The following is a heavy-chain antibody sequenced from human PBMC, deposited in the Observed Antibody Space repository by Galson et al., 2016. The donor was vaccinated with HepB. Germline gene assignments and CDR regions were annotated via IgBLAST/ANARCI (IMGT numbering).Heavy chain of an antibody. CDR2: ISRSSRHI. CDR3: AGDREGTSWFSGDYDHYGMDV. D-gene: IGHD6-13*01. Sequence: SLRLSCAASGFTFSSYNMNWVRQAPGKGLEWVSSISRSSRHIYYADSVKGRFPISRDNAKNSLYLQMNSLRVEDTAVYFCAGDREGTSWFSGDYDHYGMDVWGQGTMVTVSS. V-gene: IGHV3-21*01. CDR1: GFTFSSYN. J-gene: IGHJ6*02.